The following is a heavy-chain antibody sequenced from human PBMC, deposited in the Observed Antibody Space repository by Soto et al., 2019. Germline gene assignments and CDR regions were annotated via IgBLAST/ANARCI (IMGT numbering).Heavy chain of an antibody. J-gene: IGHJ4*02. D-gene: IGHD4-17*01. CDR3: ARTTVTPQRPFDY. V-gene: IGHV4-4*02. CDR2: IYHSGIT. Sequence: QVQLQESGPGLVKPSGTLSLTCAVSSGSISGSNWWSWVRQPPGKGLEGLGEIYHSGITNYNPSLKSRVAISVDKSKNQFSLKLSSVTAADTAVYYCARTTVTPQRPFDYWGQGTLVTVSS. CDR1: SGSISGSNW.